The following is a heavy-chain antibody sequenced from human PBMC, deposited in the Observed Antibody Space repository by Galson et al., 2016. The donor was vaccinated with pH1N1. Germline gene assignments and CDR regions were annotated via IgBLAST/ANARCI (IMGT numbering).Heavy chain of an antibody. CDR2: INDSGRT. CDR3: ARNKRGFSFGYGGYLDS. D-gene: IGHD5-18*01. V-gene: IGHV4-34*01. J-gene: IGHJ4*02. Sequence: QSPGGGLEWIGEINDSGRTDYSPSLKSRVTVSVDTSRNQFTLSLDSVSAADTAVYFCARNKRGFSFGYGGYLDSWGQGTLVTVSS.